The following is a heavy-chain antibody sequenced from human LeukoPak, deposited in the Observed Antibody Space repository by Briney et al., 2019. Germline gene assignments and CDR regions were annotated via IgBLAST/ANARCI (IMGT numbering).Heavy chain of an antibody. Sequence: GGSLRLSCAASGFTVSSNYMRWVRQAPGKGLEWVSVIYSGGSTYYADSVKGRFTISRHNSKNTLYLQMNSLRAEDTAVYYCASRTGSSGLHFDYWGQGTLVTVSS. J-gene: IGHJ4*02. CDR1: GFTVSSNY. CDR3: ASRTGSSGLHFDY. D-gene: IGHD3-22*01. V-gene: IGHV3-53*04. CDR2: IYSGGST.